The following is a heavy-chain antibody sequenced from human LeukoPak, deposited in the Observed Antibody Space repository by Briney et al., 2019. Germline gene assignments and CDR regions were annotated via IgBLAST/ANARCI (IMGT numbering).Heavy chain of an antibody. CDR1: GGSFSGYY. J-gene: IGHJ6*02. CDR2: INHSGST. V-gene: IGHV4-34*01. CDR3: ARAGCGGDCYPTYYYYYGMDV. Sequence: SETLSLTCAVYGGSFSGYYWSWIRQPPGKGLEWIGKINHSGSTNYNPSLKSRVTISVDTSKNQFSLKLSSVTAADTAVYYCARAGCGGDCYPTYYYYYGMDVWGQGTTVTVSS. D-gene: IGHD2-21*02.